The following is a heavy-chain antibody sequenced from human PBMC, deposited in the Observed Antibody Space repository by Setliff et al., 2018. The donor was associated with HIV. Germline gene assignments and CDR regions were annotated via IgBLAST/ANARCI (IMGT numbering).Heavy chain of an antibody. V-gene: IGHV3-48*04. CDR2: ISGSGITI. D-gene: IGHD2-15*01. CDR3: VRLVTPFTSSWPDYYYYDADV. CDR1: GFIFSGYS. Sequence: GESLKISCVGSGFIFSGYSMNWVRQAPGKGLEWVSYISGSGITIHYADSVKGRFTISRDNAKNSLYLQMNSLRAEDTAVYYCVRLVTPFTSSWPDYYYYDADVWGQGTTVTVSS. J-gene: IGHJ6*02.